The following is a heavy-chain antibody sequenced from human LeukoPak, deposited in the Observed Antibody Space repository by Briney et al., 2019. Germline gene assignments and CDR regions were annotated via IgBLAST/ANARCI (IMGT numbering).Heavy chain of an antibody. CDR1: VYTFTGYY. CDR2: INPNSGVT. CDR3: ARGYYGSGSQN. V-gene: IGHV1-2*02. D-gene: IGHD3-10*01. Sequence: ASVKVSCKPSVYTFTGYYMHWVRQAPGQGLEWMGWINPNSGVTNYAQKFQGGVTMTRDTSISTAYMELSRLRADDTAVYYCARGYYGSGSQNWGQGTLVTVSS. J-gene: IGHJ4*02.